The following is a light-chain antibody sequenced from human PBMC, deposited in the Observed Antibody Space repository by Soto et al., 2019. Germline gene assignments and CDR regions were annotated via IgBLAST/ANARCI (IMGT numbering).Light chain of an antibody. CDR1: SSDVGSYNL. CDR3: CAYTSTSALYV. Sequence: QSALTQPASVSGSPGQSITISCTGTSSDVGSYNLVSWYQHHPGEAPKLVIYEVSNRPSGVSNRFSGSKSGNTASLTISGLQTEDEADYYCCAYTSTSALYVFGTGTKVTVL. CDR2: EVS. J-gene: IGLJ1*01. V-gene: IGLV2-14*02.